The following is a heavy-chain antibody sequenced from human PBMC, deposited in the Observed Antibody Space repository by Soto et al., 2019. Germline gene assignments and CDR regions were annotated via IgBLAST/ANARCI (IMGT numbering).Heavy chain of an antibody. J-gene: IGHJ6*02. Sequence: QLQLQESGPGLVKPSETLSLTCTVSGGSISSSSYYWGWIRQPPGKGLEWVGSIYYSGSTYYNPSLKSRAAISVDTSKYQSSLRLSSVPAADTAVYYCASQDSSYYYFGMDVWGQGTTVTVCS. CDR2: IYYSGST. V-gene: IGHV4-39*01. D-gene: IGHD2-15*01. CDR1: GGSISSSSYY. CDR3: ASQDSSYYYFGMDV.